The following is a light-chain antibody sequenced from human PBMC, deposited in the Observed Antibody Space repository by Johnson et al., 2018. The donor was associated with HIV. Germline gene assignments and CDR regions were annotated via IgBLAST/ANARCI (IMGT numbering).Light chain of an antibody. J-gene: IGLJ1*01. Sequence: QSVLTQPPSVSAAPGQRVTISCSGSSSNIGNNYVSWYQQLPGTAPKLLIYENNKRPSGIPDRFSGSKSGTSATLGITGLQTGDEADYYCGTWDGSLSVYVFGTGTKVTVL. CDR3: GTWDGSLSVYV. CDR2: ENN. V-gene: IGLV1-51*02. CDR1: SSNIGNNY.